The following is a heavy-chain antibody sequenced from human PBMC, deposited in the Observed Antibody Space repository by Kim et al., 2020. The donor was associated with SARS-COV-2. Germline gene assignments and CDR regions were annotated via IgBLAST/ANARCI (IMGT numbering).Heavy chain of an antibody. CDR2: INHSGST. D-gene: IGHD6-6*01. V-gene: IGHV4-34*01. Sequence: SETLSLTCAVYGGSFSGYYWSWIRQPPGKGLEWIGEINHSGSTNYNPSLKSRVTISVDTSKNQFSLKLSSVTAADTAVYYCARVRIAAPSNYFDYWGQGT. CDR3: ARVRIAAPSNYFDY. J-gene: IGHJ4*02. CDR1: GGSFSGYY.